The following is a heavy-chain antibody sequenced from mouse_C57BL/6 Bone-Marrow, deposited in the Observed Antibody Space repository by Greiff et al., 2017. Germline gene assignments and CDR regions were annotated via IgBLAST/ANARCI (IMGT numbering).Heavy chain of an antibody. J-gene: IGHJ3*01. CDR1: GFTFSDYG. CDR2: ISNLAYSI. V-gene: IGHV5-15*01. D-gene: IGHD2-1*01. CDR3: ARHGGNSSFAY. Sequence: EVMLVESGGGLVQPGGSLKLSCAASGFTFSDYGMAWVRQAPRKGPEWVAFISNLAYSIYYADTVTGRFTISGENAMNTLYLEMSRLTSEDSARYDCARHGGNSSFAYWGQGTLVTVSA.